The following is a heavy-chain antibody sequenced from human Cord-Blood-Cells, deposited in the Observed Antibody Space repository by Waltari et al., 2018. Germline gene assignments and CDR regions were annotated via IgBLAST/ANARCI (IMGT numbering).Heavy chain of an antibody. J-gene: IGHJ3*02. CDR2: ISYDGSNK. CDR3: AKLISGYDGAFDI. V-gene: IGHV3-30*18. Sequence: QVQLVESGGGVVQPGRSLRLSCAAYGFTLSSYGMHWVRQAPGKGLEWVAVISYDGSNKYYADSVKGRFTISRDNSKNTLYLQMNSLRAEDTAVYYCAKLISGYDGAFDIWGQGTMVTVSS. CDR1: GFTLSSYG. D-gene: IGHD5-12*01.